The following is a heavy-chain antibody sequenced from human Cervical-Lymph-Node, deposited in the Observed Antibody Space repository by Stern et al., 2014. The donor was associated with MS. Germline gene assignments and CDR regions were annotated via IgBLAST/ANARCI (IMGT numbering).Heavy chain of an antibody. CDR3: ARGDGVGPILYFDY. Sequence: QVQLVQSGPEVKKPGSSVKISCKASGGSFTNHAFSWVRQAPGQGLEWMGGITPMFQTTNYAQKFQGRVSITADESTSTTYIELRSLRSEDTAVYYCARGDGVGPILYFDYWGQGTLVTVSS. CDR1: GGSFTNHA. D-gene: IGHD3-3*01. J-gene: IGHJ4*01. CDR2: ITPMFQTT. V-gene: IGHV1-69*01.